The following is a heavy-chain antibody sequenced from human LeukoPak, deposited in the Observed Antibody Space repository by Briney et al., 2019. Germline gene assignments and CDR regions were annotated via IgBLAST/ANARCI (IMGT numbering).Heavy chain of an antibody. V-gene: IGHV3-11*01. CDR1: GFTFSDYY. J-gene: IGHJ4*02. Sequence: PGGSLRLSCAASGFTFSDYYMSWLRQAPGKGLEWVSYISSSGSTIYYADSVKGRFTISRNNAKNSLYLQMNSLRAEDTAVYYCARDPDYYDSSSYYWGQGTLVTVSS. CDR2: ISSSGSTI. CDR3: ARDPDYYDSSSYY. D-gene: IGHD3-22*01.